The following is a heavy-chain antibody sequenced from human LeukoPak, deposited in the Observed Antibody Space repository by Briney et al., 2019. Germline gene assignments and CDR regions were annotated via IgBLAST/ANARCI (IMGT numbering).Heavy chain of an antibody. J-gene: IGHJ5*02. V-gene: IGHV4-39*01. CDR1: GGSISSSSYY. CDR2: IYYSGST. D-gene: IGHD6-13*01. CDR3: ARQAYSSNLGWFDP. Sequence: KPSETLSLTCTVSGGSISSSSYYWGWIRQPPGKGLEWIGSIYYSGSTYYNPSLKSRVTISVDTSKNQFSLKLSSVTAADTAVYYCARQAYSSNLGWFDPWGQGTLVTVSS.